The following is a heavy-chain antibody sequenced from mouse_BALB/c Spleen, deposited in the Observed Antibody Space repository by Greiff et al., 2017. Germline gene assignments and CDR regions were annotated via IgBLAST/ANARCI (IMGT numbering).Heavy chain of an antibody. Sequence: EVQGVESGGGLVKPGGSLKLSCAASGFAFSSYDMSWVRQTPEKRLEWVAYISSGGGSTYYPDTVKGRFTISRDNAKNTLYLQMSSLKSEDTAMYYCARLRAMDYWGQGTSVTVSS. CDR2: ISSGGGST. J-gene: IGHJ4*01. CDR1: GFAFSSYD. CDR3: ARLRAMDY. V-gene: IGHV5-12-1*01.